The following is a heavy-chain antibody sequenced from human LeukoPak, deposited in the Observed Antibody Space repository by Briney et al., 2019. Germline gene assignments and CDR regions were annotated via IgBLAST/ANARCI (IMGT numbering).Heavy chain of an antibody. J-gene: IGHJ4*02. CDR3: ARDTTYYYDSSGYYSH. D-gene: IGHD3-22*01. Sequence: SVKVSCKASGGTFSSHAINWVRQAPGQGLEWMGRIIPIFGTANYAQEFQGRVTITTDESTSTAYMELSSLRSEDTAVYYCARDTTYYYDSSGYYSHWGQGTLVTVSS. CDR2: IIPIFGTA. V-gene: IGHV1-69*05. CDR1: GGTFSSHA.